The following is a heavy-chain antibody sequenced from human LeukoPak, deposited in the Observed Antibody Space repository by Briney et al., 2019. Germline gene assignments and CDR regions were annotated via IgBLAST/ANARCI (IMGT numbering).Heavy chain of an antibody. D-gene: IGHD6-13*01. J-gene: IGHJ5*02. V-gene: IGHV1-18*01. Sequence: ASVKVSCKASGYTFTSYGIGWVRQAPGQGLEWMGWISAYNGNTNYAQKLQGRVTMTKDTSTSTAYMELRSLRSDDTAVYYCARVSQMVWWFDPWGQGTLVTVSS. CDR2: ISAYNGNT. CDR1: GYTFTSYG. CDR3: ARVSQMVWWFDP.